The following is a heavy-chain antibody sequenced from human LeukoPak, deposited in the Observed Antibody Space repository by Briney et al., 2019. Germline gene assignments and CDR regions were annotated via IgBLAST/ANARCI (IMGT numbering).Heavy chain of an antibody. D-gene: IGHD4-17*01. CDR2: INHSGST. CDR1: GGSFSGYY. V-gene: IGHV4-34*01. CDR3: ARASLTVTTFRFDY. Sequence: SETLSLTCAVYGGSFSGYYWSWIRQPTGKGLEWIGEINHSGSTNYNPSLKSRVTISVDTSKNQFSLKLSSVTAADTAVYYCARASLTVTTFRFDYWGQGTLVTVSS. J-gene: IGHJ4*02.